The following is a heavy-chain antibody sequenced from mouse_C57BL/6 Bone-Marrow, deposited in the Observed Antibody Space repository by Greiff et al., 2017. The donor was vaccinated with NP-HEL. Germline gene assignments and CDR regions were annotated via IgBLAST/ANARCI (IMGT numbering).Heavy chain of an antibody. CDR1: GYSITSDY. J-gene: IGHJ1*03. CDR2: ISYSGST. V-gene: IGHV3-8*01. D-gene: IGHD1-1*01. CDR3: ARFPYYYGSRTGYFDV. Sequence: EVKLQESGPGLAKPSQTLSLTCSVTGYSITSDYWNWIRKFPGNKLEYMGYISYSGSTYYNPSLKSRISITRDTSKNQYYLQLNSVTTEDTATYYCARFPYYYGSRTGYFDVWGTGTTVTVSS.